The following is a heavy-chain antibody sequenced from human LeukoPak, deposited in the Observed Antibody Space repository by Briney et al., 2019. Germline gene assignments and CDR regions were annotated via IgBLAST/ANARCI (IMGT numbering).Heavy chain of an antibody. J-gene: IGHJ4*02. Sequence: GGSLRFSGAASGFTFSTYSMNWFRKAPGKGLEWVSSITRSSSYIYYADSVKGRFTISRDNAKNSLYLQMNSLRAEDTAVYYCARQTIIYGDYSDYWGQGTLVTVSS. D-gene: IGHD4/OR15-4a*01. CDR1: GFTFSTYS. CDR2: ITRSSSYI. CDR3: ARQTIIYGDYSDY. V-gene: IGHV3-21*01.